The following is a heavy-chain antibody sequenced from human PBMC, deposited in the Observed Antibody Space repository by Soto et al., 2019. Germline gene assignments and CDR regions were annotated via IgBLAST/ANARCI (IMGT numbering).Heavy chain of an antibody. D-gene: IGHD6-19*01. CDR1: GGSISSSNW. CDR3: ARVAVAGTRVDY. J-gene: IGHJ4*02. Sequence: QVQLQESGPGLVKPSGTLSLTCAVSGGSISSSNWWSWVRQPPGKGLEWIGATDHSGSTNYNPSLKSRVTISVDTSTNQFSLNLSSLTAADTAVYYCARVAVAGTRVDYWGQGTLVTVSS. V-gene: IGHV4-4*02. CDR2: TDHSGST.